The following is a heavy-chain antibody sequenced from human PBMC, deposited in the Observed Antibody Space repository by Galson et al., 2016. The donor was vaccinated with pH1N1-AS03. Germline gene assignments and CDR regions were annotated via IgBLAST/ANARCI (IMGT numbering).Heavy chain of an antibody. CDR3: AREPKIVESSWVDY. J-gene: IGHJ4*02. CDR2: ISGYNGKT. Sequence: SVKVSCKASGYTFNNYAITWLRQAPGQGLEWMGWISGYNGKTNYAQKLQGRITITTDTSTTTAYMELTSLGSDDTAMYYCAREPKIVESSWVDYWGLGTLVTASS. D-gene: IGHD2-15*01. CDR1: GYTFNNYA. V-gene: IGHV1-18*01.